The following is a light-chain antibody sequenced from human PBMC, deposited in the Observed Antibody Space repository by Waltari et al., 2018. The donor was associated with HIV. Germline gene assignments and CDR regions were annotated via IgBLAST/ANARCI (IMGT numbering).Light chain of an antibody. Sequence: QSVLTQPPSASGTPGQRVTISCSGSSSNIVSNYVYWYKQFPGTAPELVVYQNNQRPLGVPDRCSGSKSGTSASLAISGLRSEDEADYYCAAWDDSLSGWLFGGGTRLSVL. V-gene: IGLV1-47*01. J-gene: IGLJ2*01. CDR2: QNN. CDR1: SSNIVSNY. CDR3: AAWDDSLSGWL.